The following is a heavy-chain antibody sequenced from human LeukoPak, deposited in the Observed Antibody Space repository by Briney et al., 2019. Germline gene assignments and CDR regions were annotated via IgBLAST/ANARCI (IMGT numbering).Heavy chain of an antibody. J-gene: IGHJ6*02. Sequence: PGGSLRLSCAATGFIFSSYVMHWVRQAPGKGLEYVSAISGNGDTTYYADSVKGRFTISRDNPKNTLYLQMGSLRAEDMAVYYCARGGSPRGYYYGMDVWGQGTTVTVSS. CDR2: ISGNGDTT. CDR3: ARGGSPRGYYYGMDV. D-gene: IGHD1-26*01. CDR1: GFIFSSYV. V-gene: IGHV3-64*02.